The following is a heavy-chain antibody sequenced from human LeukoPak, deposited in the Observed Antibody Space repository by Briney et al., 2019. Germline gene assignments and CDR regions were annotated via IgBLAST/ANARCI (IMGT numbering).Heavy chain of an antibody. CDR3: AKRGRVGAIRYYYYGMDV. V-gene: IGHV3-23*01. CDR2: IRGSGGST. D-gene: IGHD1-26*01. CDR1: GFTFSSYS. Sequence: GGSLRLSCAASGFTFSSYSMSWVRQAPGKGLEWVSAIRGSGGSTYYADSVKGRFTISRDDSKNTLYLQMNSLRAEDTAVYYCAKRGRVGAIRYYYYGMDVWGQGATVTVSS. J-gene: IGHJ6*02.